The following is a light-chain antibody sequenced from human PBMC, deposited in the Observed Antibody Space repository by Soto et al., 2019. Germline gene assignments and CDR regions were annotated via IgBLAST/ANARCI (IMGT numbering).Light chain of an antibody. J-gene: IGKJ2*01. CDR3: HLYGTSPLFT. CDR1: QTVSSSY. V-gene: IGKV3-20*01. Sequence: EIVLTQSPGTLSLSPGVRATLSCRASQTVSSSYLAWSQQKPGQAPRPLIYGASNRATGVPDRFSGTGSGTDFTLTISRLEPEDFAVYYCHLYGTSPLFTFGRGTKREIK. CDR2: GAS.